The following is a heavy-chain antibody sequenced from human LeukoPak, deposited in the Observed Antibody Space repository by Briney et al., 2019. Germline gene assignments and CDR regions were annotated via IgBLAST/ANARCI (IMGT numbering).Heavy chain of an antibody. CDR1: GGSISSSSYY. CDR2: IYYSGST. V-gene: IGHV4-39*06. Sequence: SETLSLTCTVSGGSISSSSYYWGWIRQPPGKGLEWIGSIYYSGSTNYNPSLKSRVTISVDTSKNQFPLKLSSVTAADTAVYYCVRGGRPMVRGVTGPDVGAFDIWGQGTMVTVSS. D-gene: IGHD3-10*01. J-gene: IGHJ3*02. CDR3: VRGGRPMVRGVTGPDVGAFDI.